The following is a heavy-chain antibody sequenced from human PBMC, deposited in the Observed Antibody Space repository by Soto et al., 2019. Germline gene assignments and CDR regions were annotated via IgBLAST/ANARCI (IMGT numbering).Heavy chain of an antibody. D-gene: IGHD6-19*01. J-gene: IGHJ4*02. Sequence: TLSLPCSVSGGSISGSYWSRIRQSPGKGLEWLGYVYYTGSTNYSPSLRSRVSISVDTSKNEFSLRLSSVTAADTAVYFCARSVAVPGAHIDYWGQGTQVTVSS. CDR2: VYYTGST. V-gene: IGHV4-59*01. CDR1: GGSISGSY. CDR3: ARSVAVPGAHIDY.